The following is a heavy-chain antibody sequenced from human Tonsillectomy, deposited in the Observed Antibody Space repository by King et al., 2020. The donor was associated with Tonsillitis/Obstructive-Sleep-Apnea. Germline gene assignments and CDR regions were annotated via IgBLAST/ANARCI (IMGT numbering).Heavy chain of an antibody. CDR2: ISASGGST. J-gene: IGHJ3*02. Sequence: VQLVESGGGLVQPGGSLRLSCAASGFTFSSYAMSWVLQAPGKGLECVSGISASGGSTYYGDSVKGRFTNSRANSKSTLYLQMNSLRAEDTAVYYCAKGHWSGGAFDIWGLGTMVTVSS. D-gene: IGHD1-1*01. V-gene: IGHV3-23*04. CDR3: AKGHWSGGAFDI. CDR1: GFTFSSYA.